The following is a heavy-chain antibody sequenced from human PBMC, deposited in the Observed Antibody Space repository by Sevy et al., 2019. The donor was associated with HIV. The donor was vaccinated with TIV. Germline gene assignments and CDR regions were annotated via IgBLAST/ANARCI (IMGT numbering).Heavy chain of an antibody. V-gene: IGHV3-48*03. Sequence: WGSLRLSCTASGFTFSNYEMNWVRQAPGKGLEWVSYITLSGSSTYYADSVKGRFTISRDNAKNSLYLQMNSLRAEDTAVYYCAREDGSRQYFQYWGQGTLVTVSS. D-gene: IGHD6-13*01. CDR2: ITLSGSST. CDR3: AREDGSRQYFQY. CDR1: GFTFSNYE. J-gene: IGHJ1*01.